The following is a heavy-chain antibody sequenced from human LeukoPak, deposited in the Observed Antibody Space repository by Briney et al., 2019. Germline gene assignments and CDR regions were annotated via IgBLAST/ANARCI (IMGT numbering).Heavy chain of an antibody. D-gene: IGHD3-16*02. CDR1: GYSISSGYY. CDR2: IYHSGST. V-gene: IGHV4-38-2*02. CDR3: ARVYDYVWGSYRFDAFDI. Sequence: PSETLSLTCTVSGYSISSGYYWGWIRQPPGKGLEWIGSIYHSGSTYYNPSLKSRVTISVDTSKNQFSLKLSSVTAADTAVYYCARVYDYVWGSYRFDAFDIWGQGTMVTVSS. J-gene: IGHJ3*02.